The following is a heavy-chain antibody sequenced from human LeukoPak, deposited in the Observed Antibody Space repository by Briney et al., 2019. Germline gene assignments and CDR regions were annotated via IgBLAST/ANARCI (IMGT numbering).Heavy chain of an antibody. D-gene: IGHD5-18*01. V-gene: IGHV4-61*02. CDR1: GGSISSSSXY. J-gene: IGHJ5*02. CDR2: IYTSGST. CDR3: ARDRCRGYSYGYRNWFDP. Sequence: XXCTXSGGSISSSSXYWSWIRQPAGKGLEWIGRIYTSGSTNYNPSLKSRVTMSVDTSKNQFSLKLSSVTAADTAVYYCARDRCRGYSYGYRNWFDPWGQGTLVTVSS.